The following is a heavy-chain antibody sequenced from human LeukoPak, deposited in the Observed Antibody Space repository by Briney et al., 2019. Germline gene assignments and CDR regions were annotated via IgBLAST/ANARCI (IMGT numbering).Heavy chain of an antibody. D-gene: IGHD6-13*01. CDR1: GFTFNSYG. CDR2: ICYDGSNK. CDR3: AIPRGGIAGDY. Sequence: GGSLRLPCAASGFTFNSYGMHWVRQAPGKGLELVAVICYDGSNKHYAASVKGRFTISRDNSKSTVYLQMNSLRAEDTAVYYCAIPRGGIAGDYWGQGSLVTASS. V-gene: IGHV3-33*01. J-gene: IGHJ4*02.